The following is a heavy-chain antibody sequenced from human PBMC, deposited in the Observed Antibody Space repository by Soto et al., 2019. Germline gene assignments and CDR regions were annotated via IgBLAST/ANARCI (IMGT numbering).Heavy chain of an antibody. D-gene: IGHD4-17*01. J-gene: IGHJ4*02. V-gene: IGHV3-48*01. CDR3: ARSPQFYGDYDMGPFDY. Sequence: GGSLRLSCAASGFTFSSYSMNWVRQAPGKGLEWVSYISSSSSTIYYADSVKGRFTISRDNAKNSLYLQMNSLRAEDTAVYYCARSPQFYGDYDMGPFDYWGQGTLVTVSS. CDR1: GFTFSSYS. CDR2: ISSSSSTI.